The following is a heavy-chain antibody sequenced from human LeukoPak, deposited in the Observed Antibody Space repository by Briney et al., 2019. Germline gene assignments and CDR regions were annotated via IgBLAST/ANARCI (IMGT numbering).Heavy chain of an antibody. D-gene: IGHD3-3*01. Sequence: GGSLRLSCAVSGFTFSGYTMHWVRQAPGKGLEWVAVISFDGSNKYYGDSVKGRFTISRDNSKNTLYLQMNSLRPDDTAIYYCARDTLWKWGQGTLVTVSS. V-gene: IGHV3-30-3*01. CDR3: ARDTLWK. CDR2: ISFDGSNK. CDR1: GFTFSGYT. J-gene: IGHJ4*02.